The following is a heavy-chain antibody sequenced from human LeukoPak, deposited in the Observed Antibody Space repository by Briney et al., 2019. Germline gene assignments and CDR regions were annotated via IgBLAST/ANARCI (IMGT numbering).Heavy chain of an antibody. V-gene: IGHV3-11*01. CDR3: ARAKRVVPARFDP. CDR2: ISSSGSTI. CDR1: GFTFSDYY. Sequence: GGSLRLSCAASGFTFSDYYMSWIRQAPGKGLERVSYISSSGSTIYYADSVEGRFTISRDNAKNSLYLQMNSLRAEDTAVYYCARAKRVVPARFDPWGQGTLVTVSS. D-gene: IGHD2-2*01. J-gene: IGHJ5*02.